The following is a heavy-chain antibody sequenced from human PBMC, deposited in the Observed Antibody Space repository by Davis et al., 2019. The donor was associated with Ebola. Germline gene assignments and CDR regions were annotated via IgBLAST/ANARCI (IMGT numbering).Heavy chain of an antibody. CDR2: IYPCDSDT. Sequence: PGGSLRLSCKGSGYSFTSYWIGWVRQMPGKGLEWVGIIYPCDSDTRYSPSFHGQVTISADKSISTAYLQWSSLKASDTAMYYCARSILSYGSGSYLFDYWGQGTLVTVSS. J-gene: IGHJ4*02. CDR1: GYSFTSYW. CDR3: ARSILSYGSGSYLFDY. V-gene: IGHV5-51*01. D-gene: IGHD3-10*01.